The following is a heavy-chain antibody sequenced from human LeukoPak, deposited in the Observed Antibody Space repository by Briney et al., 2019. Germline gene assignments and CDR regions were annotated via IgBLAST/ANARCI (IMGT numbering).Heavy chain of an antibody. CDR1: GGTFSSYA. J-gene: IGHJ4*02. Sequence: SVKVSCKASGGTFSSYAISWVRQAPGQGLEWMGGIIPIFGTANYAQKLQGRVTITTDESTSTAYMELSSLRSEDTAVYYCARAEILTSYYPRYYFDYWGQGTLVTVSS. V-gene: IGHV1-69*05. CDR2: IIPIFGTA. CDR3: ARAEILTSYYPRYYFDY. D-gene: IGHD3-9*01.